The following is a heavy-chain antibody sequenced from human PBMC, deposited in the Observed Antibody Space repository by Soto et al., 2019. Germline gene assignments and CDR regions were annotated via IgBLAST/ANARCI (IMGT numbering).Heavy chain of an antibody. CDR2: ISGSGGST. CDR1: GFTFSNYA. CDR3: AKGSRIVATIAYFDY. J-gene: IGHJ4*02. V-gene: IGHV3-23*01. Sequence: GGSLRLSCAASGFTFSNYAMSWVRQAPGKGLEWVSTISGSGGSTYYADSVKGRFTISRDNSKNTLYLQMNSLRAEETAGYYCAKGSRIVATIAYFDYWGQGTLVTVSS. D-gene: IGHD5-12*01.